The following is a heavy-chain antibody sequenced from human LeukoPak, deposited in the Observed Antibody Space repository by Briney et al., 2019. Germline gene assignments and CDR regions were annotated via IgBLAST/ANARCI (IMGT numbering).Heavy chain of an antibody. CDR2: MSSSSSYI. J-gene: IGHJ4*02. CDR3: ARDIGSQWELQRGLDY. V-gene: IGHV3-21*01. Sequence: GGSLRLSCAASGFTFSSYIMNWVRQAPGQGLEGVSSMSSSSSYIYYADSVKGRFTISRDNAKNSLYLQMNSLRAEDTAVYYCARDIGSQWELQRGLDYWGQGTLVTVSS. CDR1: GFTFSSYI. D-gene: IGHD1-26*01.